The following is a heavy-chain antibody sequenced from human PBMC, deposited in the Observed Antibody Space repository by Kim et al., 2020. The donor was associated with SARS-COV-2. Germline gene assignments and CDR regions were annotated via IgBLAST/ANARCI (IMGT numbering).Heavy chain of an antibody. Sequence: SETLSLTCAVYGGSFSGYYWSWIRQPPGKGLEWIGEINHSGSTNYNPSLKSRVTISVDTSKNQFSLKLSSVTAADTAVYYCARGLKYYYGPVWFDPWGQGTLVTVSS. D-gene: IGHD3-10*01. J-gene: IGHJ5*02. CDR3: ARGLKYYYGPVWFDP. CDR1: GGSFSGYY. CDR2: INHSGST. V-gene: IGHV4-34*01.